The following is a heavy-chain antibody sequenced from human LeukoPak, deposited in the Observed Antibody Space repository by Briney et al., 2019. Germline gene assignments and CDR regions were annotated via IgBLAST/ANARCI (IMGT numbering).Heavy chain of an antibody. V-gene: IGHV3-7*01. CDR1: GFHFTTYW. Sequence: GGSLRLSCAASGFHFTTYWMGWVRQAPGKGLEWVANIKQDGSGKYYVDSVKGRFTISRDNAKNSLSLQMNSLRAEDTAVYYCARPLMYYYGSETYFWFDPWGQGTLVTVSS. CDR2: IKQDGSGK. J-gene: IGHJ5*02. D-gene: IGHD3-10*01. CDR3: ARPLMYYYGSETYFWFDP.